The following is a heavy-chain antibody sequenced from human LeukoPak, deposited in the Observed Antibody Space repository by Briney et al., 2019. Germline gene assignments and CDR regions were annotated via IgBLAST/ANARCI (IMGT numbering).Heavy chain of an antibody. Sequence: ASVKVSCKASGYTFTGYAMNWVRQAPGQGLEWMGWINTNTGNPTYAQGFTGRFVFSLDTSVSTAYLQICSLKAEDTAVYYCARGASSSWYSFPDYWGQGTLVTVSS. CDR2: INTNTGNP. J-gene: IGHJ4*02. D-gene: IGHD6-13*01. V-gene: IGHV7-4-1*01. CDR1: GYTFTGYA. CDR3: ARGASSSWYSFPDY.